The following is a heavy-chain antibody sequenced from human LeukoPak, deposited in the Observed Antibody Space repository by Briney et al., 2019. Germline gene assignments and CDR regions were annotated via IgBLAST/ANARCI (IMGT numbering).Heavy chain of an antibody. V-gene: IGHV3-23*01. Sequence: GGSLRLSCAASGFTFSSYAMSWVRQAPGKGLEWVSGITDSGDSTYYADSVKGRFTISRDNSKNTLYLQMNSLRAEDTAVYYCAKAKGYYYYMDVWGKGTTVTVSS. CDR1: GFTFSSYA. CDR2: ITDSGDST. J-gene: IGHJ6*03. CDR3: AKAKGYYYYMDV.